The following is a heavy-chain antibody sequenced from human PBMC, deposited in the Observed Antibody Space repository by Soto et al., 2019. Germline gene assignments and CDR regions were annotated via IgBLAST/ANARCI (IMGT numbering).Heavy chain of an antibody. CDR1: GGSVRSGSYY. CDR3: ARDSGRDGYNGY. CDR2: IYQSGTT. Sequence: SSETLSLTCSVSGGSVRSGSYYWTWIRQPPGRGLEWIGYIYQSGTTNYNASLKSRVTISIDTSKNQFFLKLNSVTAADTAVYYCARDSGRDGYNGYWGQGTLVTVSS. V-gene: IGHV4-61*01. D-gene: IGHD5-12*01. J-gene: IGHJ4*02.